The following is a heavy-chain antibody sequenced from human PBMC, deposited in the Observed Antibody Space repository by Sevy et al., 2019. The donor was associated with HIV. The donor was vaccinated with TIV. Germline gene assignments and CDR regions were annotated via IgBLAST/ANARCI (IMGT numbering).Heavy chain of an antibody. J-gene: IGHJ4*02. D-gene: IGHD3-16*01. V-gene: IGHV4-4*07. CDR1: GDSISSYY. CDR2: IYTSGST. CDR3: ARDRPGQHESVLGFWG. Sequence: SETLSLTCTVSGDSISSYYWSWIRQPAGKGLEWIGRIYTSGSTNYNPSLKSRVTMSVDTSKNQFSLKLSSVTAADTAVYYCARDRPGQHESVLGFWGWGQGTLVTVSS.